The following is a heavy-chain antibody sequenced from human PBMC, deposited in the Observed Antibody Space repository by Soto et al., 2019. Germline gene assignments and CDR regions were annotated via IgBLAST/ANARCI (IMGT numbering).Heavy chain of an antibody. J-gene: IGHJ4*02. CDR3: AREPTTVVTQAPID. V-gene: IGHV1-18*01. CDR1: GYTFTSYG. D-gene: IGHD4-17*01. Sequence: QVQLVQSGAEVKKPGASVKVSCKASGYTFTSYGVSWVRQAPGQGREWMGWISAYNGNTNYAQKLQGRVTMTTDTSTSTADMELRSLRSDDTAVYYCAREPTTVVTQAPIDWGQGTLVTVSS. CDR2: ISAYNGNT.